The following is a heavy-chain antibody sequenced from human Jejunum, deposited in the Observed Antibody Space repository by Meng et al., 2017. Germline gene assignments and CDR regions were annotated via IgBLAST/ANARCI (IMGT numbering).Heavy chain of an antibody. CDR3: AKVSYYDGSGSSYFLDAFDA. CDR1: GFTFSSFA. CDR2: INGVGSDT. J-gene: IGHJ3*01. D-gene: IGHD3-22*01. Sequence: GESLKISCAASGFTFSSFAVTWVRQAPGKGLHWVSGINGVGSDTYYADSVNGRFTISRDNSKNTLYLQMNSLRDEDMAVYYCAKVSYYDGSGSSYFLDAFDAWGQGTMVTVSS. V-gene: IGHV3-23*01.